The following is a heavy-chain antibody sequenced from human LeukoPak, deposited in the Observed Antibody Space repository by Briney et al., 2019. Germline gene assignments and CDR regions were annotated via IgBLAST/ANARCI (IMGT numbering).Heavy chain of an antibody. CDR3: ARVAAEVVGVPGAIGFGWLRRDYYYMDV. V-gene: IGHV1-46*01. J-gene: IGHJ6*03. Sequence: ASVKVSCKASGYTFTDYFMNWVRQAPGEGLEWMGIINPSGGSTSYAQKFQGRVTMTRDMSTSTVYMELSSLRSEDTAVYYCARVAAEVVGVPGAIGFGWLRRDYYYMDVWGKGTTVTVSS. CDR1: GYTFTDYF. CDR2: INPSGGST. D-gene: IGHD2-2*02.